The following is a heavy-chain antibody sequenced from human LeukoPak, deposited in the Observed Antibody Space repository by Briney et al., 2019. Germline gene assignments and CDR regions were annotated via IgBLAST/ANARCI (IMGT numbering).Heavy chain of an antibody. V-gene: IGHV3-21*01. CDR1: GFTFSRYS. D-gene: IGHD5-18*01. J-gene: IGHJ4*02. Sequence: PGGSLRLSCAASGFTFSRYSLNWVRQAPGKGLEWVSSITTSSSYIYYADSVKGRFTISRDNARNSLYLHMNSLRAGDTAVYYCARDLGGYSYGSHFDYWGQGTLVTVSS. CDR3: ARDLGGYSYGSHFDY. CDR2: ITTSSSYI.